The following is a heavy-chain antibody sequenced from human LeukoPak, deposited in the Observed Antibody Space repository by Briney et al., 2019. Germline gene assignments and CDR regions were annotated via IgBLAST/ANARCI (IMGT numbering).Heavy chain of an antibody. J-gene: IGHJ4*02. CDR1: GYTFTGYY. V-gene: IGHV1-2*02. Sequence: ASVKVSCKASGYTFTGYYMHWVRQAPGQGLEWMGWINPNSGGTNYAQKFQGRVTMTRDTPISTAYMELSRLRSDDTAVYYCARDPSGYYMGTDYWGQGTLVTVSS. CDR3: ARDPSGYYMGTDY. D-gene: IGHD3-9*01. CDR2: INPNSGGT.